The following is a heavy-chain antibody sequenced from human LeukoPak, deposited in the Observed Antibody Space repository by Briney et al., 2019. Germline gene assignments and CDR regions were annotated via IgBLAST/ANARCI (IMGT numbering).Heavy chain of an antibody. Sequence: GESLKISCKSSGYTFTSYWIGWVRQMPGKGLEWMGIIYPGDSDTRYSPSFQGQVTISADKSITTAYLQWSSLKASDTAMYYCARGTDYYDSTGYPIDYWGQGTLVTVSS. J-gene: IGHJ4*02. CDR2: IYPGDSDT. CDR1: GYTFTSYW. V-gene: IGHV5-51*01. D-gene: IGHD3-22*01. CDR3: ARGTDYYDSTGYPIDY.